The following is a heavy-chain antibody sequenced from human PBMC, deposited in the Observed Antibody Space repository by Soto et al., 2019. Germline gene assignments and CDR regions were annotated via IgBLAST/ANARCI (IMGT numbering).Heavy chain of an antibody. Sequence: ASVKVSCKASGYTFTGYYMHWVRQAPGQGLEWMGWINPNSGGTNYAQKYQGWVTMTRDTSISTAYMELSRLRSDDTAVYYCARDLSGSYFSGMDVWGQGTTVTVSS. CDR2: INPNSGGT. J-gene: IGHJ6*02. CDR1: GYTFTGYY. CDR3: ARDLSGSYFSGMDV. V-gene: IGHV1-2*04. D-gene: IGHD1-26*01.